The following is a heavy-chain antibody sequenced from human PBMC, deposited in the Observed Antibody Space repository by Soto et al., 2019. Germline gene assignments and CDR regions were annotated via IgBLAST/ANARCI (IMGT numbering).Heavy chain of an antibody. CDR1: GYTFTSYG. D-gene: IGHD6-6*01. V-gene: IGHV1-18*01. Sequence: ASVKVSCKASGYTFTSYGISWVQQAHGQGLEWMGWISAYNGNTNYAQKLQGRVTMTTDTSTSTAYMELRSLRSDDTAVYYCASSTPISSSGKNPLYMDVWRKGTTVTVSS. J-gene: IGHJ6*03. CDR2: ISAYNGNT. CDR3: ASSTPISSSGKNPLYMDV.